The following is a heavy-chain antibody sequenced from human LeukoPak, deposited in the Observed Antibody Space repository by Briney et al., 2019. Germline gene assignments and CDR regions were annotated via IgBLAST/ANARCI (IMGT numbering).Heavy chain of an antibody. Sequence: GRSLRLSCAASGFTFSSYAMHWVRQAPGKGLEWVAVISYDGSNIYYADSVKGRFTISRDNSKNTLYLQMNSLRAEDTAVYYCARDGYSGYDSFDYWGQGTLVTVSS. CDR3: ARDGYSGYDSFDY. CDR1: GFTFSSYA. V-gene: IGHV3-30*01. CDR2: ISYDGSNI. D-gene: IGHD5-12*01. J-gene: IGHJ4*02.